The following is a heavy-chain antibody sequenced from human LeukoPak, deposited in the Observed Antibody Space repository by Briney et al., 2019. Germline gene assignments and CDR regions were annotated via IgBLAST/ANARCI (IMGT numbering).Heavy chain of an antibody. D-gene: IGHD3-3*01. J-gene: IGHJ3*02. CDR3: ARVNSNLWSGYYTGAFDI. Sequence: GASVKVSCKASGYTFTSYGISWVRQAPGQGLEWMGWISAYNGNTNYAQKLQGGVTMTTDTSTSTAYMELRSLRSDDTAVYYCARVNSNLWSGYYTGAFDIWGQGTMVTVSS. V-gene: IGHV1-18*01. CDR2: ISAYNGNT. CDR1: GYTFTSYG.